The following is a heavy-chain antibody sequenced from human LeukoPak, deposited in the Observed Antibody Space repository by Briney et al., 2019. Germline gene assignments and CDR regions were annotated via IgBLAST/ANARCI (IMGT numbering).Heavy chain of an antibody. D-gene: IGHD2-8*02. CDR1: GVSISSGGYY. V-gene: IGHV4-31*03. CDR2: IFYSGST. Sequence: SQTLSLTCTVSGVSISSGGYYWSWIRQHPGKGLEWIGYIFYSGSTYYNPSLKSRVTISVDTSKNQFSLKLSSVTAEDTAVYYCARAGGVWLEFDYWGQGTLVTVSS. CDR3: ARAGGVWLEFDY. J-gene: IGHJ4*02.